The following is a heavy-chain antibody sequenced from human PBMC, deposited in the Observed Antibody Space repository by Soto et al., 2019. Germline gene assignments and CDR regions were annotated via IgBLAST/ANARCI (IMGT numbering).Heavy chain of an antibody. CDR1: GGSISSSSYY. J-gene: IGHJ3*02. CDR2: IYYSGST. CDR3: ARRETVSSRLFVRGADAFDI. D-gene: IGHD6-13*01. V-gene: IGHV4-39*01. Sequence: SETLSLTCTVSGGSISSSSYYWGWIRQPPGKGLEWIGSIYYSGSTYYNPSLKSRVTISVDTSKNQFSLKLSSVTAADTAVYYCARRETVSSRLFVRGADAFDIWGKGTM.